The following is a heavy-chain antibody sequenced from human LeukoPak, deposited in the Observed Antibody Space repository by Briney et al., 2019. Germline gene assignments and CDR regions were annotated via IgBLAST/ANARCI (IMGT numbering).Heavy chain of an antibody. J-gene: IGHJ4*02. D-gene: IGHD6-19*01. CDR1: GFAFSSYG. CDR3: ARGWEGYFDY. Sequence: GGSLRLSCAASGFAFSSYGMHWVRQAPGKGLEWVAFIRYDGSNKYYADSVKGRFTISRDNSKNTLYLQMNSLRAEDTAVYYCARGWEGYFDYWGQGTLVTVSS. V-gene: IGHV3-30*02. CDR2: IRYDGSNK.